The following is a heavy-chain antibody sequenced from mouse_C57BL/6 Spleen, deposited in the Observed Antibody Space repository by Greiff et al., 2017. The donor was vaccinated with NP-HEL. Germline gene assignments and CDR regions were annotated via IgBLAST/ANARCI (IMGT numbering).Heavy chain of an antibody. CDR2: IYPGSGST. J-gene: IGHJ3*01. CDR1: GYTFTSYW. D-gene: IGHD2-4*01. CDR3: ARSGYDYDGEAFAD. V-gene: IGHV1-55*01. Sequence: QVQLQQPGAELVKPGASVKMSCKASGYTFTSYWITWVKQRPGQGLEWIGDIYPGSGSTNYNEKFKSKATLTVDTSSSTAYMQLSSLTSEDSAVYYCARSGYDYDGEAFADWGQGTLVTVSA.